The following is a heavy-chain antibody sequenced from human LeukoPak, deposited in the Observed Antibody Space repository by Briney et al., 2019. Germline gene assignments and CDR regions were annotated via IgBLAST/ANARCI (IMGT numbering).Heavy chain of an antibody. CDR1: GGTFSSYA. Sequence: ASVKVSCKASGGTFSSYAISWVRQAPGQGLEWMGGIIPIFGTVNYAQKFQGRVTITADESTSTAYMELSSLRSEDTAVYYCARDKGPTIFGASGLDYWGQGTLVTVSS. V-gene: IGHV1-69*13. J-gene: IGHJ4*02. CDR3: ARDKGPTIFGASGLDY. CDR2: IIPIFGTV. D-gene: IGHD3-3*01.